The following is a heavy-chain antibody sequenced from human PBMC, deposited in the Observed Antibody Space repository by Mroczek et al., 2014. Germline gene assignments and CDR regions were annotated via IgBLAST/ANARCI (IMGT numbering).Heavy chain of an antibody. J-gene: IGHJ4*02. CDR3: ARDKHFSRGIAVAGG. CDR2: ISYDGSNK. D-gene: IGHD6-19*01. V-gene: IGHV3-30-3*01. Sequence: QVQLVESGGGVVQPGRSLRLSCAASGFTFSSYAMHWVRQAPGKGLGWVAVISYDGSNKYYADSVKGRFTISRDNSKNTLYLQMNSLRAEDTAVYYCARDKHFSRGIAVAGGWGQGTLVTVSS. CDR1: GFTFSSYA.